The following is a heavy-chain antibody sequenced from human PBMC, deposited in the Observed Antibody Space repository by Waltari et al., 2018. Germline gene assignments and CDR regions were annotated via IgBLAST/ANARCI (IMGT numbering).Heavy chain of an antibody. V-gene: IGHV4-59*01. D-gene: IGHD6-19*01. CDR3: ARAWGGSGWWSYRLFDY. CDR1: GGSISSYY. Sequence: QVQLQESGPGLVKPSETLSLTCTVSGGSISSYYWRWIRQPPGKGLAWIGYIYYSGSTNYHPALKSRVTISVDTSKNQFSLKLSSVTAADTAVYYCARAWGGSGWWSYRLFDYWGQGTLVTVSS. J-gene: IGHJ4*02. CDR2: IYYSGST.